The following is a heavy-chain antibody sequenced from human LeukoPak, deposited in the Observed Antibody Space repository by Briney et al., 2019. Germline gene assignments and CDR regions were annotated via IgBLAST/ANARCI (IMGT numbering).Heavy chain of an antibody. CDR2: ISSSGSGGNT. CDR3: ARGGGLDV. Sequence: GGSLRLSCAASGVTLGTYAMSWARQAPGKGLEWVSGISSSGSGGNTYYADSVKGRFTISRDSSKNSLYLQMSNLRAEDTAVYFCARGGGLDVWGQGATVTVSS. J-gene: IGHJ6*02. V-gene: IGHV3-23*01. CDR1: GVTLGTYA. D-gene: IGHD3-16*01.